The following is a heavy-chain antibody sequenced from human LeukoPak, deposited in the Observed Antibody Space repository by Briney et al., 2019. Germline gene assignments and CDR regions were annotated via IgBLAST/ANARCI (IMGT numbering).Heavy chain of an antibody. CDR2: IYTSGSN. V-gene: IGHV4-4*07. Sequence: SETLSLTCTVSGGSISSYYWSWIRQPAGKGLEWIGRIYTSGSNNYNPSLKSRVTMSVDTSKNQFSLKLSSVTAADTAVYYCARGGCSGGSCYTAHDAFDIWGQGTMVTVSS. CDR1: GGSISSYY. D-gene: IGHD2-15*01. CDR3: ARGGCSGGSCYTAHDAFDI. J-gene: IGHJ3*02.